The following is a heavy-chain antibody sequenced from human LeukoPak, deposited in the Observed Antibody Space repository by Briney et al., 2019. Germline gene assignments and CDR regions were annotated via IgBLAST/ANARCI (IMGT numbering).Heavy chain of an antibody. Sequence: GGSLRLSCAASGFTFEDYGMSWVRQAHGKGLEWFSGINWNGGSTGYADSVKGRFTISRDNAKNSLFLQMSSLRAEDTAVYYCAREVPTGTSFDYWAQGTLVTVSS. V-gene: IGHV3-20*04. D-gene: IGHD4-17*01. CDR1: GFTFEDYG. CDR2: INWNGGST. CDR3: AREVPTGTSFDY. J-gene: IGHJ4*02.